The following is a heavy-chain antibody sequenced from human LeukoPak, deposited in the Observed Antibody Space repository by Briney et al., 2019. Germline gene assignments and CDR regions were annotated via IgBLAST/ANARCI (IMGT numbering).Heavy chain of an antibody. CDR3: ARGLSSSWYGDFDY. D-gene: IGHD6-13*01. CDR2: IYYSGST. J-gene: IGHJ4*02. V-gene: IGHV4-59*01. CDR1: GGSISSYY. Sequence: SETLSLTCTVSGGSISSYYWSWTRQSPGKGLEWIGYIYYSGSTNYNPSLKSRVTVSVDTSKNQFSLKLNSMTAADTAVYYCARGLSSSWYGDFDYWGQGTLVTVSS.